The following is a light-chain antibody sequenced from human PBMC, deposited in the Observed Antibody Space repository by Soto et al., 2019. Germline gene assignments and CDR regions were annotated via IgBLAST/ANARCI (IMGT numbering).Light chain of an antibody. CDR2: GAS. CDR1: QSVSSN. Sequence: EIVMTQSPATLSVSPGERATLSCRASQSVSSNLAWYQQKPGQAPRLLLYGASTRATGIPARFSGSGCGTEFTITISSLQSEDFAVYYCQQYNNWSPWTFGPGTKVEIK. V-gene: IGKV3-15*01. J-gene: IGKJ1*01. CDR3: QQYNNWSPWT.